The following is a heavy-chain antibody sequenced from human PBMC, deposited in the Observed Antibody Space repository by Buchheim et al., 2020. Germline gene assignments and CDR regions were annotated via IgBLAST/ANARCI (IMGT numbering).Heavy chain of an antibody. V-gene: IGHV3-7*04. CDR2: IKQDGSEK. CDR1: GFTFSSYW. J-gene: IGHJ4*02. CDR3: ARGSGSYYDSSGYSDFDY. D-gene: IGHD3-22*01. Sequence: EVQLVESGGGLVQPGGSLRLSCAASGFTFSSYWMSWVRQAQGKGLEWVANIKQDGSEKYYVDSVKGRFTISRDNAQKSLFLQMNSLRAEDTAVYYCARGSGSYYDSSGYSDFDYWGQGTL.